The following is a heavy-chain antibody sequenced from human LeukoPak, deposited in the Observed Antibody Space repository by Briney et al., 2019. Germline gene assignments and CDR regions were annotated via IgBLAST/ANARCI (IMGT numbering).Heavy chain of an antibody. CDR2: IYHSGST. Sequence: PSGTLSLTCTVSGGSISSGSYYWGWIRQPPGKGLEWIGSIYHSGSTYYNPSLKSRVTISVDTSKNQFSLKLSSVTAADTAVYYCARDKVPEWFGSFVYYFDYWGQGTLVTVSS. CDR3: ARDKVPEWFGSFVYYFDY. CDR1: GGSISSGSYY. D-gene: IGHD3-10*01. V-gene: IGHV4-39*07. J-gene: IGHJ4*02.